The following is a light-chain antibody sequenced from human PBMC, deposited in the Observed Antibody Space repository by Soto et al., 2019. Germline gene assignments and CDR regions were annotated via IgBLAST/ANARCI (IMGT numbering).Light chain of an antibody. V-gene: IGLV2-14*01. CDR3: SSYTSSSTLSV. Sequence: QSVLTQPASVSGSPGQSITISCTGTSXDVGGYNYVSWYQQHPGKAPKLMIYEVSNRPSGVSNRFSGSKSGNTASLTISGLQAEDEADYYCSSYTSSSTLSVFGTGTKVTVL. CDR2: EVS. CDR1: SXDVGGYNY. J-gene: IGLJ1*01.